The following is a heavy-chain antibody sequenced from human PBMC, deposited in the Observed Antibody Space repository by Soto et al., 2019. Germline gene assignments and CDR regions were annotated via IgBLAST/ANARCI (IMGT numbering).Heavy chain of an antibody. CDR1: GGSISSYY. CDR2: IYYSGST. V-gene: IGHV4-59*01. D-gene: IGHD1-7*01. CDR3: ARGVWNYAWGIYYYYGMDV. J-gene: IGHJ6*02. Sequence: PSETLSLTCTVSGGSISSYYWSWIRQPPGKGLEWIGYIYYSGSTNYNPSLKSRVTISVDTSKNQFSLKLSSVTAADTAVYYCARGVWNYAWGIYYYYGMDVWGQGTTVTVSS.